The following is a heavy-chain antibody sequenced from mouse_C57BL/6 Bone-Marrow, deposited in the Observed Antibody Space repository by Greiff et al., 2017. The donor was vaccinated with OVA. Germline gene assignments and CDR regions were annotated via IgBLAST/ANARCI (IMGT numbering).Heavy chain of an antibody. CDR1: GFSLTSYG. Sequence: VHLVESGPGLVQPSQSLSITCTVSGFSLTSYGVHWVRQPPGKGLEWLGVIWSGGSTDYNAAFISRLSISKDNTKSQVFFKMNSLQADDTAIYYCAKSGENGNNYWYFDVWGTGTTVTVSS. J-gene: IGHJ1*03. CDR3: AKSGENGNNYWYFDV. D-gene: IGHD2-1*01. CDR2: IWSGGST. V-gene: IGHV2-4*01.